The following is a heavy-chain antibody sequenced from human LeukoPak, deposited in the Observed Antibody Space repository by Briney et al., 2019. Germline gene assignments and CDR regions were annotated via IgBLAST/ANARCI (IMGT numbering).Heavy chain of an antibody. D-gene: IGHD1-26*01. J-gene: IGHJ4*02. CDR2: INHSGST. Sequence: SETLSLTCAVYGGSFSGYYWSWIRQPPGKGLEWIGEINHSGSTNYNPSLKSRVTISVDTSKNQFSLKLSSVTAADTAVYYCARGPSLVGAANDYWGQGTLVTVSS. CDR1: GGSFSGYY. V-gene: IGHV4-34*01. CDR3: ARGPSLVGAANDY.